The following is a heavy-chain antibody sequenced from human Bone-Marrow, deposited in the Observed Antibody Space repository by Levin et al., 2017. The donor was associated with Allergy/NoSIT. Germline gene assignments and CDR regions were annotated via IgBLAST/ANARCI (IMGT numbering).Heavy chain of an antibody. J-gene: IGHJ4*02. Sequence: PSETLSLTCAVSGGSISSSNWWNWVRQPPGQGLEWIGEIYHRGTVNFNPSLKSRVTISVDEAKNQFSLELTSVTAADTAVYYCARVSLDYDVLTIEGDYWGQGTLVTVSS. CDR2: IYHRGTV. CDR3: ARVSLDYDVLTIEGDY. D-gene: IGHD3-9*01. V-gene: IGHV4-4*02. CDR1: GGSISSSNW.